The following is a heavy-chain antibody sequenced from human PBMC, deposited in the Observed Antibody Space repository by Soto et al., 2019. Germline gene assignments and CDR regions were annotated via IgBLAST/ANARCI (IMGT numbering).Heavy chain of an antibody. CDR3: TREVVTTKWFFDN. Sequence: AGGSLRLSCETSGFTFSSHSMHWFRQAPGKGLEWVAVISSTGHIQLYADSVKGRFTISRDNSKNTLYLQMNRLRVEDSAVYYCTREVVTTKWFFDNWGQGILVTVSS. D-gene: IGHD2-8*01. V-gene: IGHV3-30-3*01. J-gene: IGHJ4*02. CDR2: ISSTGHIQ. CDR1: GFTFSSHS.